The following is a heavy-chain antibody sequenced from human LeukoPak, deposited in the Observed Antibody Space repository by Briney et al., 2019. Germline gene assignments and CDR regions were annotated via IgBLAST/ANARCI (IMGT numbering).Heavy chain of an antibody. J-gene: IGHJ5*02. CDR1: GGSFSGYY. CDR3: ARGVRDGYNGHNWFDP. D-gene: IGHD5-24*01. CDR2: INHSGST. V-gene: IGHV4-34*01. Sequence: SETLSLTCAVYGGSFSGYYWSWIRQPPGKGLEWIGEINHSGSTNYNPSPKSRVTISVDTSKNQFSLKLSSVTAADTAVYYCARGVRDGYNGHNWFDPWGQGTLVTVSS.